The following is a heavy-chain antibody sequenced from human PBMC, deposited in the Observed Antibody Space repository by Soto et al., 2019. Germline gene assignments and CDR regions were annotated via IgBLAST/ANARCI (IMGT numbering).Heavy chain of an antibody. J-gene: IGHJ5*02. CDR2: IYYSGST. D-gene: IGHD6-19*01. V-gene: IGHV4-39*01. CDR3: ARHPRRAVAGTGRNWFDP. CDR1: GGSISSSSYY. Sequence: SETLSLTCTVSGGSISSSSYYWGWIHQPPGKGLEWIGSIYYSGSTYYNPSLKSRVTISVDTSKNQFSLKLSSVTAADTAVYYCARHPRRAVAGTGRNWFDPWGQGTLSPSPQ.